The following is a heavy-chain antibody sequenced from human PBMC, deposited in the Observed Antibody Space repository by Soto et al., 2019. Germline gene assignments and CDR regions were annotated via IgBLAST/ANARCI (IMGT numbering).Heavy chain of an antibody. Sequence: EVQVVESGGGLVQPGGSLRLSCAACGFSFSRYDMLWVRQATGRDLEWVSGIGTSGDTYYAGSVKGRFTISRENAKNSVYLQMNSLRAGDTAVYYCASGALGFDPWGQGTLVAVSS. J-gene: IGHJ5*02. CDR3: ASGALGFDP. D-gene: IGHD3-16*01. V-gene: IGHV3-13*04. CDR2: IGTSGDT. CDR1: GFSFSRYD.